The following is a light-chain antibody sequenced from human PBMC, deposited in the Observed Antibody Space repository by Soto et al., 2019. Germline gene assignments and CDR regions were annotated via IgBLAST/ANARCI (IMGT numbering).Light chain of an antibody. J-gene: IGLJ1*01. Sequence: QPVLTQSSSASASLGSAVKLTRTLSSGHSSYIIAWHQQQPGKAPRYLMKLEGSGSYNKGSGVPDRFSGSSSGADRYLTISNLQSEDEADYYCETWDSNTHVFGTGPTVTV. CDR1: SGHSSYI. CDR2: LEGSGSY. V-gene: IGLV4-60*03. CDR3: ETWDSNTHV.